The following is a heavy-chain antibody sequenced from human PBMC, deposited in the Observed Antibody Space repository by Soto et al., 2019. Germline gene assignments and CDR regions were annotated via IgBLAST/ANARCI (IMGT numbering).Heavy chain of an antibody. Sequence: QVQLQESGPGLVKPSQTLSLTCTVSGGSISTVDYWWSWIRQSPDVGLEWIGHIYDGGRTYNNPSLESRVTMSVDTSKSQLPLTLSSVSAADTAVYYCARGPSGDKVDSWGQGTLVTVSS. D-gene: IGHD7-27*01. J-gene: IGHJ4*02. V-gene: IGHV4-30-4*01. CDR2: IYDGGRT. CDR1: GGSISTVDYW. CDR3: ARGPSGDKVDS.